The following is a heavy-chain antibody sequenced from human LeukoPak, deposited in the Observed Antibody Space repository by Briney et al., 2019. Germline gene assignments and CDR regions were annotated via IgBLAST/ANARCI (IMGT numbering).Heavy chain of an antibody. CDR2: IGGTGGNT. CDR3: AREWSAFDI. V-gene: IGHV3-11*04. CDR1: GRTFTEHY. Sequence: GGSLRLSCAASGRTFTEHYMHWIRQAPGKGLEWVSFIGGTGGNTYYADSVKGRFTISRDNAKNSLYLQMNSLRAEDTAVYYCAREWSAFDIWGQGTMVTVSS. J-gene: IGHJ3*02. D-gene: IGHD2-8*01.